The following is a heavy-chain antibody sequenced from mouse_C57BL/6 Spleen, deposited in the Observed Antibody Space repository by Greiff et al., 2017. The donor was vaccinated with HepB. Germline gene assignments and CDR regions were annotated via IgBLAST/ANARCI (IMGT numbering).Heavy chain of an antibody. CDR1: GFTFSDYG. V-gene: IGHV5-17*01. CDR2: ISSGSSTI. J-gene: IGHJ4*01. Sequence: EVQLVESGGGLVKPGGSLKLSCAASGFTFSDYGMHWVRQAPEKGLEWVAYISSGSSTIYYADTVKGRFTISRDNAKNTLFLQMTSLRSEDTAMYYCARTCSGAMDYWGQGTSVTVSS. D-gene: IGHD1-1*01. CDR3: ARTCSGAMDY.